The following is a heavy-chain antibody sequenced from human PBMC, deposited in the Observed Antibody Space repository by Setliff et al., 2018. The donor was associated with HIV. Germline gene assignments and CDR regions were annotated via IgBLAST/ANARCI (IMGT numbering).Heavy chain of an antibody. J-gene: IGHJ6*02. CDR1: GFTFRNYK. D-gene: IGHD3-3*01. CDR3: ARDYLYYNLYNGSPVYGVGV. CDR2: ISIGSGGAI. V-gene: IGHV3-48*03. Sequence: PGGSLRLSCAASGFTFRNYKFNWVRQAPGRGLEWVSSISIGSGGAIDYADSVQGRFTISRDNSKNSLYLQMNSLRVEDTAVYYCARDYLYYNLYNGSPVYGVGVWGQGTTVTVSS.